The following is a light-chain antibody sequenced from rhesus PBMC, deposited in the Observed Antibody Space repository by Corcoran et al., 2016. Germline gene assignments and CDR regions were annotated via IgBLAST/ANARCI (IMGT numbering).Light chain of an antibody. CDR3: QQGNSIPFT. V-gene: IGKV3-35*01. CDR1: SSVSTSY. Sequence: EIVLTQSPTSMAVSQGERVTISCTASSSVSTSYLHWYQQKPRFPQRLLVYSTSMLASGVPSRFSGCGSWTSYTITFSSMKAEDAANYYCQQGNSIPFTFGPGTKLDIK. J-gene: IGKJ3*01. CDR2: STS.